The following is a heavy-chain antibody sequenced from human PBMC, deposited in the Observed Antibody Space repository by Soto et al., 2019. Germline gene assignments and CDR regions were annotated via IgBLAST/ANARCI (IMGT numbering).Heavy chain of an antibody. CDR3: ARHQGVNAFDI. CDR1: GGSISSSSYY. D-gene: IGHD3-10*01. Sequence: SETLSLTCTVSGGSISSSSYYWGWIRQPPGKGLEWIGSIYYSGSTYYNPSLKSRVTISVDTSKNQFSLKLSSVTAADTAVYYCARHQGVNAFDIRGQGTMVTVSS. V-gene: IGHV4-39*01. CDR2: IYYSGST. J-gene: IGHJ3*02.